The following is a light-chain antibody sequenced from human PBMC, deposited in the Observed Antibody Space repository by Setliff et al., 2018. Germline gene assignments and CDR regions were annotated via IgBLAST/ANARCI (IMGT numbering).Light chain of an antibody. CDR2: DVS. CDR3: VSYTNSATLV. V-gene: IGLV2-14*03. Sequence: SALTQPASVSGSPGQSVTISCTGTSSDIGGYNYVSWYQQHPGKAPKLMIYDVSIRPSGVSTRFSGSKSANTASLTISGLQAEDEADYYCVSYTNSATLVFGGGTKVTVL. CDR1: SSDIGGYNY. J-gene: IGLJ2*01.